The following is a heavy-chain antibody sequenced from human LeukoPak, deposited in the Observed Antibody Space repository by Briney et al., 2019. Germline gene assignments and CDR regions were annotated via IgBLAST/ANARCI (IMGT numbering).Heavy chain of an antibody. D-gene: IGHD4-17*01. Sequence: GGSLRLSCAASGFTFSSYEMNWVRQAPGKGLEWVSYISSSDNTIYYADSVKGRFTISRDNAKNSLYLQMNSLRAEDTAVYYCAKDRDYGDYNDAFDIWGQGTMVTVSS. CDR2: ISSSDNTI. CDR3: AKDRDYGDYNDAFDI. V-gene: IGHV3-48*03. CDR1: GFTFSSYE. J-gene: IGHJ3*02.